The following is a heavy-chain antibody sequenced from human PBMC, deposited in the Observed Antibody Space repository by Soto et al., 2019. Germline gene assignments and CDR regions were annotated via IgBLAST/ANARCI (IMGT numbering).Heavy chain of an antibody. Sequence: GGSLKLSCAAFGFTLSCFWMTWVRQAPGKGLEWVANINQDGIVTYYVDSVKGRFTISRDNAQDSLYLQMNNLRVDDTALYYCARAIATAGSHWGQGT. J-gene: IGHJ4*02. CDR3: ARAIATAGSH. CDR2: INQDGIVT. V-gene: IGHV3-7*01. D-gene: IGHD6-13*01. CDR1: GFTLSCFW.